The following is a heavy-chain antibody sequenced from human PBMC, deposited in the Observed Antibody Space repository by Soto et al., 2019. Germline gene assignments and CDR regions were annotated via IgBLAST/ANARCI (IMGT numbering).Heavy chain of an antibody. J-gene: IGHJ4*02. CDR3: AHSDPEGWALEY. CDR2: IYWDDVE. Sequence: QITLKESGPTLVRPTQTLTLTCTVSGFSLSTSGVGVAWIRQPPGKALEWLGIIYWDDVERYSPSLRSRLTITKDTSLNQVVLRMTNMDPLDTATYYCAHSDPEGWALEYWGQGLLVTVSS. V-gene: IGHV2-5*02. CDR1: GFSLSTSGVG.